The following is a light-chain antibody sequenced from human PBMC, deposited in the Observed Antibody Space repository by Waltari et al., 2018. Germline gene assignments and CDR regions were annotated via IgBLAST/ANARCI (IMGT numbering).Light chain of an antibody. Sequence: DIQMTQSPAALSASVGDRVTITCRASQSISTWFAWYQKKPGKAPKLLIYKASSVQSGVPSRFSGSGSETEFTLTITSLHPDDFATYYCQHYNSYPWTFGQGTKVEIK. CDR2: KAS. V-gene: IGKV1-5*03. CDR1: QSISTW. J-gene: IGKJ1*01. CDR3: QHYNSYPWT.